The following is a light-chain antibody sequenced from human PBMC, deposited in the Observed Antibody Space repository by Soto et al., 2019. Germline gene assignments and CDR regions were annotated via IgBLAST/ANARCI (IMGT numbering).Light chain of an antibody. V-gene: IGLV2-23*01. CDR2: EAT. J-gene: IGLJ2*01. Sequence: QSALTQPASVSGSPGQSITISCTGTSNDVGRYNLVSWYQHHPGKAPKLIIYEATKRPSGVSDRFSGSKSGNTASLTISGLQDADEADYFCCSYAGTTTLLFGGVTKVTV. CDR1: SNDVGRYNL. CDR3: CSYAGTTTLL.